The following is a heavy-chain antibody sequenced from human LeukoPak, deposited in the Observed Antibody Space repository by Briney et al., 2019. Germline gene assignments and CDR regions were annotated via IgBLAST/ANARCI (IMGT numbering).Heavy chain of an antibody. CDR1: GYTFTSYY. CDR3: VKDRLEYSSSPSSFQH. CDR2: INPSGGSS. Sequence: ASVKVSCKASGYTFTSYYMHWVRQAPGQGLEWMGIINPSGGSSSYAQKFQGRVTMTRDTSTSTVYMELSSLRSEDTAVYYCVKDRLEYSSSPSSFQHWGQGTLVTVSS. J-gene: IGHJ1*01. V-gene: IGHV1-46*01. D-gene: IGHD6-6*01.